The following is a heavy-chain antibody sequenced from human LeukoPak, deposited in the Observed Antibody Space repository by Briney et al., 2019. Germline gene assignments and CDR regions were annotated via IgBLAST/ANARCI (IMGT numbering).Heavy chain of an antibody. V-gene: IGHV3-23*01. CDR2: ISGSGGST. CDR3: AKGRGYGDSSPDY. J-gene: IGHJ4*02. D-gene: IGHD5-12*01. Sequence: GGSLRLSCAASGFIFSNYAVTWVRQAPGKGLEWVSAISGSGGSTYYADSVKGRFTISRDNSKNTVYLQMNSLRAEDTAVFYCAKGRGYGDSSPDYWGQGTLVTVSS. CDR1: GFIFSNYA.